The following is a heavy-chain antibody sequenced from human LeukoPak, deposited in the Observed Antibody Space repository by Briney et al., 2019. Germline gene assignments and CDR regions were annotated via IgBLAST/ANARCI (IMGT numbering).Heavy chain of an antibody. D-gene: IGHD2-8*02. V-gene: IGHV4-30-4*08. J-gene: IGHJ3*02. CDR2: IYYSGNT. CDR1: GGSISSGDYY. Sequence: SETLSLTCTVSGGSISSGDYYWSWIRQPPGKGLEWIGYIYYSGNTYYNPSLKSRVTISVDTSKTQFFLKLSSVTAADTAVYYCARDRSGGVGAFDIWGQGTMVTVSS. CDR3: ARDRSGGVGAFDI.